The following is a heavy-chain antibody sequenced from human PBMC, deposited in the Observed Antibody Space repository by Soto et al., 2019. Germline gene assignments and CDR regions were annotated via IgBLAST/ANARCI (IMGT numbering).Heavy chain of an antibody. CDR1: GDSVSSNSAA. D-gene: IGHD3-22*01. J-gene: IGHJ4*02. Sequence: SQTLSLTCAISGDSVSSNSAAWNWIRQSPSRGLEWLGRTYYRSKWYNDYAVSVKSRITINPETSKNQFSLQLNSVTPEDTAVYYCARVTTAYDSSGYYYFDYWGQGTLVTVSS. V-gene: IGHV6-1*01. CDR2: TYYRSKWYN. CDR3: ARVTTAYDSSGYYYFDY.